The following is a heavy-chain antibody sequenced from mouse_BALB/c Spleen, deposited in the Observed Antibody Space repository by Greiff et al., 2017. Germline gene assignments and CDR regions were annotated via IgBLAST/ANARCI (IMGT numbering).Heavy chain of an antibody. J-gene: IGHJ2*01. V-gene: IGHV5-17*02. CDR2: ISSGSSTI. Sequence: EVMLVESGGGLVQPGGSRKLSCAASGFTFSSFGMHWVRQAPEKGLEWVAYISSGSSTIYYADTVKGRFTISRDNPKNTLFLQMTSLRSEDTAMYYCARMGGPFDYWGQGTTLTVSS. CDR3: ARMGGPFDY. CDR1: GFTFSSFG. D-gene: IGHD2-3*01.